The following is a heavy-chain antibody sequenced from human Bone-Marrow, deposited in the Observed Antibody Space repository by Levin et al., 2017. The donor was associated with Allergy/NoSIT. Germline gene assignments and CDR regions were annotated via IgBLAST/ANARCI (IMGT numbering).Heavy chain of an antibody. Sequence: MPSETLSLTCTVSGGSISSGGHHWSWIRQHPGKGLEWIGYIYNSGSTYYNPSLKSRVMISVDTSKNQFSLKVSSVTAADTAVYYCAREDGSTFDYWGQGTLVTVSS. CDR1: GGSISSGGHH. D-gene: IGHD2-2*03. J-gene: IGHJ4*02. V-gene: IGHV4-31*03. CDR3: AREDGSTFDY. CDR2: IYNSGST.